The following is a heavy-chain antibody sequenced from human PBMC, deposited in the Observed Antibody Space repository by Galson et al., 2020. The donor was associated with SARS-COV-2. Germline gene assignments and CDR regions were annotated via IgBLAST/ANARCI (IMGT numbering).Heavy chain of an antibody. CDR3: ARGGAYYYDSSDSYYFDY. V-gene: IGHV3-13*01. Sequence: GESLKISCAASGFTFSSYDMHWVRQATGKGLEWVSAIGTAGDTYYPGSVKGRFTISRENAKNSLYLQMNSLRAGDTAVYYCARGGAYYYDSSDSYYFDYWGQGTLVTVSS. D-gene: IGHD3-22*01. J-gene: IGHJ4*02. CDR2: IGTAGDT. CDR1: GFTFSSYD.